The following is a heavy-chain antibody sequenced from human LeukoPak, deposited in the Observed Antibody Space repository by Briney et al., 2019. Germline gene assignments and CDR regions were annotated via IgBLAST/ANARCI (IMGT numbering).Heavy chain of an antibody. D-gene: IGHD6-13*01. CDR1: GYTFTNYY. Sequence: ASVKVSCKASGYTFTNYYLHWVRQAPGQGLEWMGIISPSGGSTNYAQNFQGRVTITADRSTTTAYMELSSLRSEDTAVYYCARVPQGSSWPYYFDYWGQGALVTVSS. V-gene: IGHV1-46*01. CDR3: ARVPQGSSWPYYFDY. CDR2: ISPSGGST. J-gene: IGHJ4*02.